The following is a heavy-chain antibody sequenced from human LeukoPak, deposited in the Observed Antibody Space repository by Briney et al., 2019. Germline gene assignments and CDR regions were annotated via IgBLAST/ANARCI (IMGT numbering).Heavy chain of an antibody. CDR2: INGDGGST. CDR1: GFTFDDYG. J-gene: IGHJ5*02. Sequence: GGSLRFSCAAPGFTFDDYGMSWVRQVAGKGLGWVSGINGDGGSTGYADSVKGRFTASRDNANNSLYLQMNSLRAEDTALYHCARARGGLATQLNWFGPWGRGTLVTVSS. V-gene: IGHV3-20*01. CDR3: ARARGGLATQLNWFGP. D-gene: IGHD3/OR15-3a*01.